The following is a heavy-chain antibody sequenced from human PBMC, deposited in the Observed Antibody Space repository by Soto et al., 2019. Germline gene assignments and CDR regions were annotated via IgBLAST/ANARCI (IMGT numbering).Heavy chain of an antibody. CDR3: ARDRQRGYCTGGSCYSYFDY. Sequence: QVQLQQWGAGLLKPSVTLSLTCAIYGGSFSGYYWSWIRQPPGMGLEWIGEVDQSGSTNYNPSLKSRVTISGDTSKNQFSLKLNSVTAADTAVYYCARDRQRGYCTGGSCYSYFDYWGQGALVIVSS. CDR1: GGSFSGYY. CDR2: VDQSGST. D-gene: IGHD2-15*01. J-gene: IGHJ4*02. V-gene: IGHV4-34*01.